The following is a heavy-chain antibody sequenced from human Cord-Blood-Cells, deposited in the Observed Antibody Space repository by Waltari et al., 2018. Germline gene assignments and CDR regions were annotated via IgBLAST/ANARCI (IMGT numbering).Heavy chain of an antibody. CDR1: GRTFRSYA. CDR2: IIPIFGTA. V-gene: IGHV1-69*01. J-gene: IGHJ4*02. CDR3: ASRSGYSSSWNYFDY. Sequence: QVQLVQSGAEVKKPGSSVKVSCKASGRTFRSYAISWLRQAPGQGLEWMGAIIPIFGTANYAQKFQGRVTITADESTSTAYMELSSLRSEDTAVYYCASRSGYSSSWNYFDYWGQGTLVTVSS. D-gene: IGHD6-13*01.